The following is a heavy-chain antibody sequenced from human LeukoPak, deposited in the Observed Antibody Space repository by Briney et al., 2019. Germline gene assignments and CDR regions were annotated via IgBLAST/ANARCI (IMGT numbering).Heavy chain of an antibody. CDR3: ARALYDSSGYSHFGY. V-gene: IGHV4-34*01. CDR2: INHSGST. J-gene: IGHJ4*02. CDR1: GGSFSGYY. Sequence: SETLSLTCAVYGGSFSGYYWSWIRQPPGKGLEWIGEINHSGSTNYNPSLKSRVTISVDTSKNQFSLKLSSVTAADTAVYYCARALYDSSGYSHFGYWGQGTLVTVSS. D-gene: IGHD3-22*01.